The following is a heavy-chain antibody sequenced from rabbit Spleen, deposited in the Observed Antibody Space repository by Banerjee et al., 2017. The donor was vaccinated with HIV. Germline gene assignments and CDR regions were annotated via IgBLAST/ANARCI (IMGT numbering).Heavy chain of an antibody. CDR1: GFSFSSSDY. CDR2: IDVNSPST. V-gene: IGHV1S40*01. Sequence: QSLEESGGDLVKPGASLTLTCTASGFSFSSSDYMCWVRQAPGKGLEWIACIDVNSPSTHYASWAKGRFTISKASSITVTLQVTSLTAADTATYFCARDSAGREDFNLWGPGTLVTVS. CDR3: ARDSAGREDFNL. J-gene: IGHJ4*01. D-gene: IGHD4-1*01.